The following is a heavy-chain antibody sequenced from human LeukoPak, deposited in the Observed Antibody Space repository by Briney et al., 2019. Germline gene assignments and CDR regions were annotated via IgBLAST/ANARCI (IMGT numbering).Heavy chain of an antibody. D-gene: IGHD3-22*01. V-gene: IGHV3-53*01. CDR3: ARVVVINYGAFDI. CDR2: IYSGGST. CDR1: GFTVSSNY. Sequence: PGGSLRLSCAASGFTVSSNYMNWVRQAPGKGLEWVSVIYSGGSTYYADSVKGRFTISRDNSKNTLYLQMNSLRAEDTAVYYCARVVVINYGAFDIWGQGTMVTVSS. J-gene: IGHJ3*02.